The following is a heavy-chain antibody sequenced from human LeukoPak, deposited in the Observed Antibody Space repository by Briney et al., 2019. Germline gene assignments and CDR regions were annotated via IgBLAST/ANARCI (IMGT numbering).Heavy chain of an antibody. CDR2: IYYSGST. Sequence: SETLSLTCTVSGGSISSSSYYWGWIRQPPGKGLEWIGSIYYSGSTYYNPSLKSRVTISVDTSKNQFSLKLSSVTAADTAVYYCARDYSSYCSSTSCHLSYGMDVWGQGTTVTVSS. J-gene: IGHJ6*02. CDR1: GGSISSSSYY. D-gene: IGHD2-2*01. V-gene: IGHV4-39*07. CDR3: ARDYSSYCSSTSCHLSYGMDV.